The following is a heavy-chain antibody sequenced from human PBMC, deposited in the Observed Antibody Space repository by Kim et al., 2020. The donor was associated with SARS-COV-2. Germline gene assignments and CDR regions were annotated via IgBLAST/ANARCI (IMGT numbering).Heavy chain of an antibody. V-gene: IGHV3-11*01. CDR2: ISGDGSII. J-gene: IGHJ4*02. Sequence: GGSLRLSCAASGFSFSDSYMTWIRQAPGKGLEWLSYISGDGSIIYDADSVRGRFTISRDNAQKSLYLQMNRLTAEDTAVYFCARGGGAIRPSRYYRSGSSSKLINFDYWGQGTLVTVSS. CDR3: ARGGGAIRPSRYYRSGSSSKLINFDY. CDR1: GFSFSDSY. D-gene: IGHD3-10*01.